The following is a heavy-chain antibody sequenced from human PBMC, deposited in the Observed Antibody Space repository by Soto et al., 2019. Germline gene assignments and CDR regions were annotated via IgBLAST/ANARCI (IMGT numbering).Heavy chain of an antibody. CDR1: GFSFSNYG. Sequence: QGQLVQSGGGVVQPGRSLRLSCAASGFSFSNYGMHWVRQAPGKGLEWVAVIWYHGNSMYYADSVKGRFTISRDNSKNTLYLQMNGLRAEDTAVYYCARYNTGHSDYWGQGTLVTVSS. V-gene: IGHV3-33*01. D-gene: IGHD1-20*01. CDR2: IWYHGNSM. J-gene: IGHJ4*02. CDR3: ARYNTGHSDY.